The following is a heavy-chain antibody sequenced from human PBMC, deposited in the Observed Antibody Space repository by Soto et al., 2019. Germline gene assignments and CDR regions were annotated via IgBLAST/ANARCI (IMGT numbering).Heavy chain of an antibody. CDR3: ARRGQEGPGLAH. J-gene: IGHJ5*02. CDR1: GFTFSSYW. CDR2: INSDGSST. V-gene: IGHV3-74*01. Sequence: GGSLRLSCAASGFTFSSYWMHWVRQAPGKGLVWVSRINSDGSSTSYVDSVKGRFTISGDNAKNTLYLQMNSLSVEDTAVYYCARRGQEGPGLAHWGQGTLVTVSS.